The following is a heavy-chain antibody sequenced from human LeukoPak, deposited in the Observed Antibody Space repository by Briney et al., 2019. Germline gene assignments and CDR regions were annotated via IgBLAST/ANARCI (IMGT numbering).Heavy chain of an antibody. CDR3: ATNNWGYAFDI. V-gene: IGHV3-48*04. Sequence: GGSMRLAWLAYGFTFGNYAMNWVRQAPGRGREWVSYIRSSSRNIYYADSVKGRFTVSRDNAENSLYLQMNSLRAEDTAVYYCATNNWGYAFDIWGRGTMVAVSS. D-gene: IGHD7-27*01. J-gene: IGHJ3*02. CDR1: GFTFGNYA. CDR2: IRSSSRNI.